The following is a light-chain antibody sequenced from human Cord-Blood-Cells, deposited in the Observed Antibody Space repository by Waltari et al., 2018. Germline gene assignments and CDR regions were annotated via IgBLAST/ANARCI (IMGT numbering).Light chain of an antibody. Sequence: SSELPQTPAVSVALGQTVRITCQGNSLRSYSARWYQQKPGQAPVLFIYGKNNRPSGIPDRFSGSSSGNTDSLTITGAQAEDEADYYCNSRDSSGNHWVFGGGTKLTVL. CDR3: NSRDSSGNHWV. CDR1: SLRSYS. J-gene: IGLJ3*02. CDR2: GKN. V-gene: IGLV3-19*01.